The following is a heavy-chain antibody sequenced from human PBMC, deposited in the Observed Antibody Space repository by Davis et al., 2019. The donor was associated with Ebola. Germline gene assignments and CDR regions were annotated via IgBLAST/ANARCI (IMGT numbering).Heavy chain of an antibody. V-gene: IGHV3-64D*08. J-gene: IGHJ3*01. CDR3: AKDNRNIWSEV. CDR1: GFTFSDFA. CDR2: ISTYGGSK. D-gene: IGHD2/OR15-2a*01. Sequence: PGGSLRLSCSASGFTFSDFAMHWVRQAPGKGLEHVSAISTYGGSKYYADSVKGRFTISRDNSKNTLYLQMNGLRVEDTAIYYCAKDNRNIWSEVWGQGTMVTVSS.